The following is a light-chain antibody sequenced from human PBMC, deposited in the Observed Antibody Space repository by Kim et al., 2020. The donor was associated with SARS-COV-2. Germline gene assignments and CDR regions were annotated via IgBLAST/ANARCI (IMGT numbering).Light chain of an antibody. CDR3: QAWDSNTGV. J-gene: IGLJ2*01. Sequence: SYELTQPPSVSVSPGQTASITCSGDKLGDKYACWYQQKPGQSPVVVIYQDSKRPSGIPERFSGSNSGNTATLTISGTQAMDEADYYCQAWDSNTGVFGGG. CDR2: QDS. CDR1: KLGDKY. V-gene: IGLV3-1*01.